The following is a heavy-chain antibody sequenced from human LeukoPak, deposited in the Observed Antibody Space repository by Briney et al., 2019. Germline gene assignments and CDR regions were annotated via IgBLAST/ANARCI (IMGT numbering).Heavy chain of an antibody. Sequence: GGSLRLSCAASGFTFSSYSMNWVRQAPGKGLEWVSSISSSSYIYYADSVKGRFTIPRDNAKNSLYLQMNSLRAEDTAVYYCARDRLYYYGSGSYSSFWGQGTLVTVSS. J-gene: IGHJ4*02. V-gene: IGHV3-21*01. CDR2: ISSSSYI. CDR3: ARDRLYYYGSGSYSSF. D-gene: IGHD3-10*01. CDR1: GFTFSSYS.